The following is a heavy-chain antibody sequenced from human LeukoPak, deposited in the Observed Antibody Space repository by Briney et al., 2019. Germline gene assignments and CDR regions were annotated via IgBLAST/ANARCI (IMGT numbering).Heavy chain of an antibody. Sequence: ASVKVSCKASGYTFTSYDINWVRQATGQRLEWMGWINPNSGNTGYAQKFQGRVTMTRNTSIRTAYMELSSLRSEDTAVYYCARGRGFWFGEVIIDNWFDPWGQGTLVTVSS. V-gene: IGHV1-8*01. CDR2: INPNSGNT. J-gene: IGHJ5*02. D-gene: IGHD3-10*01. CDR1: GYTFTSYD. CDR3: ARGRGFWFGEVIIDNWFDP.